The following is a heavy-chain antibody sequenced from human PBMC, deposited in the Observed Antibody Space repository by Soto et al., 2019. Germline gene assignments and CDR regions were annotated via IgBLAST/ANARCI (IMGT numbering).Heavy chain of an antibody. Sequence: PSETLSLTCAVSGDSISSSNWWSWVRQPPGKGLKWIGEIYHSGSTNYNPSLKSRVTISVDKSKNQFSLKLSSVTAADTAVYYCARDYRGYSGYGLDYWGLGTLVTVSS. D-gene: IGHD5-12*01. V-gene: IGHV4-4*02. CDR1: GDSISSSNW. CDR3: ARDYRGYSGYGLDY. CDR2: IYHSGST. J-gene: IGHJ4*02.